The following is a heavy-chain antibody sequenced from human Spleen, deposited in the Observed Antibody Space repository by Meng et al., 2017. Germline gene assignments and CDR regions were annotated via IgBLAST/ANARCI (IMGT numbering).Heavy chain of an antibody. CDR2: INHSGST. CDR3: ARGIRGYSYAYDY. V-gene: IGHV4-34*01. J-gene: IGHJ4*02. Sequence: QVQLQESGPGLVKPSETLSLTCTVSGGSISGHFWTWIRQPPGKGLEWIGEINHSGSTNYNPSLKSRVTISVDTSKNQFSLKLSSVTAADTAVYYCARGIRGYSYAYDYWGQGTLVTVS. D-gene: IGHD5-18*01. CDR1: GGSISGHF.